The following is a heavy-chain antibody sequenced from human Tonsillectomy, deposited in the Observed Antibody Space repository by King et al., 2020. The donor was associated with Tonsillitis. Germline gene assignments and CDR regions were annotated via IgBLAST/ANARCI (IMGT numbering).Heavy chain of an antibody. D-gene: IGHD2-2*02. CDR1: GFNFNNHW. V-gene: IGHV3-7*01. J-gene: IGHJ4*02. CDR3: ARDEKGYCSSVSCYTPPFDY. CDR2: IKQDGSEK. Sequence: VQLVESGGGLVQPGGSLRLSCAASGFNFNNHWMSWLRQAPGKGLEWVANIKQDGSEKNYVGSVKGRFTISRDNAKKLLYLQMNSLRAEDTVVYYCARDEKGYCSSVSCYTPPFDYWGQGTRVTVSS.